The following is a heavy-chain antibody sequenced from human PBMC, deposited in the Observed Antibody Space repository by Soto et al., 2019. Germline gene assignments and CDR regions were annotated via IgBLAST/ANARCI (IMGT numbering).Heavy chain of an antibody. J-gene: IGHJ5*02. CDR1: GGSISSGGYY. D-gene: IGHD3-3*01. Sequence: QVQLQESGPGLVKPSQTLSLTCTVSGGSISSGGYYWSWIRQHPGKGLELIGYIYYSGSTYYNPSLKSRVTISVDTSKNQVSLKLSSVTAADTAVYYGARAPIIQFTRGFHPWGQGTLVTVSS. CDR3: ARAPIIQFTRGFHP. V-gene: IGHV4-31*03. CDR2: IYYSGST.